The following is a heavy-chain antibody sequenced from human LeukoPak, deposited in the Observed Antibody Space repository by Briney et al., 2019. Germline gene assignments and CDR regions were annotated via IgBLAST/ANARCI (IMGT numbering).Heavy chain of an antibody. V-gene: IGHV4-39*01. D-gene: IGHD6-19*01. CDR1: GGSISSSSYY. CDR2: IYYSGST. Sequence: SETLSLTCTVSGGSISSSSYYWGWIRQPPGKGLEWIGSIYYSGSTYYNPSLKSRVTISVDTSKNQFSLKLSSVTAADTAVYYCASSRAYSSGWYFRTWGQGTLSPSPQ. CDR3: ASSRAYSSGWYFRT. J-gene: IGHJ4*02.